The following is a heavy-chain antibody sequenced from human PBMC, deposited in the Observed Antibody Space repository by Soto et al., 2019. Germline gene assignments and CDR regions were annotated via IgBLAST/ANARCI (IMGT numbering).Heavy chain of an antibody. CDR3: ARREPAAVLGRDYFDY. J-gene: IGHJ4*02. V-gene: IGHV1-69*01. D-gene: IGHD6-13*01. CDR2: IIPIFGTA. CDR1: GGTFSSYA. Sequence: QVQLVQSGAEVKKPGSSVKVSCKASGGTFSSYAISWVRQAPGQGLEWMGGIIPIFGTANYAQKFQGRVTITAEESTSTAYMELRSLRSEDTSVYYCARREPAAVLGRDYFDYWGQGTLVTVSS.